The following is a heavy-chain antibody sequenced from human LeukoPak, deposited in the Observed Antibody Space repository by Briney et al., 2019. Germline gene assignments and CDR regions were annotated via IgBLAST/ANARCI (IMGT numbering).Heavy chain of an antibody. J-gene: IGHJ4*02. D-gene: IGHD1-26*01. Sequence: GGSLRLSCAASGFTFDDYAMHWVRQAPGKGLEWVSGISWNSGSIGYADSVKGRFTISRDNSKSTLYLQMNSLRAEDTAVYYCARFYANEWELPHWGQGTLVTVSS. CDR1: GFTFDDYA. CDR2: ISWNSGSI. CDR3: ARFYANEWELPH. V-gene: IGHV3-9*01.